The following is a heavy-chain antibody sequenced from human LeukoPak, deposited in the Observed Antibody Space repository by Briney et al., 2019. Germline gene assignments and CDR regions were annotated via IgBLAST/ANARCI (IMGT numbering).Heavy chain of an antibody. CDR1: GYSFTSYW. CDR3: AGDSSGYYWEHAFDI. V-gene: IGHV5-51*01. D-gene: IGHD3-22*01. J-gene: IGHJ3*02. Sequence: GESLKISCKGSGYSFTSYWIGWVRQMPGKGLEWMGIIYPGDSDTRYSPSFQGQVTISADKSSSTAYLQWSSLKASDTAMYYCAGDSSGYYWEHAFDIWGQGTMVTVSS. CDR2: IYPGDSDT.